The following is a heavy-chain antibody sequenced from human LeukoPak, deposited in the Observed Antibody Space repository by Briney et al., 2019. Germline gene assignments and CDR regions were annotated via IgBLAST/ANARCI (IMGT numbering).Heavy chain of an antibody. CDR2: IYYDGRT. CDR1: GGSISSSTYF. V-gene: IGHV4-39*07. Sequence: SETLSLTCTVSGGSISSSTYFWGWIRQPPGKGLEWIASIYYDGRTYYNPSLKSRVTISVDTSKNQFSLKLSSVTAADTAVYYCARDPGGSSWLRGAFDIWGQGTMVTVSS. CDR3: ARDPGGSSWLRGAFDI. D-gene: IGHD6-13*01. J-gene: IGHJ3*02.